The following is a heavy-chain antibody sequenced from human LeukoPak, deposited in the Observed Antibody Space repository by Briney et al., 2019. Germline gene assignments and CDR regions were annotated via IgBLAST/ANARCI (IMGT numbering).Heavy chain of an antibody. CDR2: ISVSGGDT. V-gene: IGHV3-23*01. CDR1: GFTFSTYA. J-gene: IGHJ4*02. Sequence: GASLRLSCAASGFTFSTYAMSWVRQAPGKGLEWVSAISVSGGDTFYADSVRGRLTISRDNSMNTLCLQMNSLRAEDTAMYYCAKHSGNYFFDHWGQGTLVTVSA. D-gene: IGHD1-26*01. CDR3: AKHSGNYFFDH.